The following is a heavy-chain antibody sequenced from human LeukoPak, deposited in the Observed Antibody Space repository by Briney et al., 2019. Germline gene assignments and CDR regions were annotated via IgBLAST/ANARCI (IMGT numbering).Heavy chain of an antibody. D-gene: IGHD2-2*01. CDR3: APSYQLLIFDY. Sequence: GGSLRLSRAASGFTFSSYSMNWVRQAPGKGLEWVSSISSSSSYIYYADSVKGRFTISRDNAKNSLYLQMNSLRAEDTAVYYCAPSYQLLIFDYWGQGTLVTVSS. J-gene: IGHJ4*02. CDR2: ISSSSSYI. V-gene: IGHV3-21*01. CDR1: GFTFSSYS.